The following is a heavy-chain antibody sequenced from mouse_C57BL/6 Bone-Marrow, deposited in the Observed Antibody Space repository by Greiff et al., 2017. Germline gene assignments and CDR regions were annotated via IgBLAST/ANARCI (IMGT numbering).Heavy chain of an antibody. CDR1: GFNITDYY. CDR3: ASEDGYYLYAMDY. V-gene: IGHV14-2*01. Sequence: EVQLQQSGAELVKPGASVKLSCTASGFNITDYYMHWVKQRTEQGLEWIGRIDPEDGETKYDPKFKGKATLTADTSSNTAYLQLSSLTSEDTAVYYCASEDGYYLYAMDYWGQGTSVTVSS. D-gene: IGHD2-3*01. CDR2: IDPEDGET. J-gene: IGHJ4*01.